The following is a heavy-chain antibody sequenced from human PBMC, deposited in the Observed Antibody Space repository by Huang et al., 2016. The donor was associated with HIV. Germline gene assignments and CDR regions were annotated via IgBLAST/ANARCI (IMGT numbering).Heavy chain of an antibody. CDR3: ARRIPWLDY. J-gene: IGHJ4*02. D-gene: IGHD2-2*02. CDR2: VHHSGGV. CDR1: GDSFIGNY. Sequence: QVRLQQWGAGLLKPSETLSLTCALYGDSFIGNYGTWIRQSPERGLAWIGEVHHSGGVTYNPSLESRVTISMDTSKNQFSLRLTSMTSADTAVYYCARRIPWLDYWGQGTVVTVSS. V-gene: IGHV4-34*02.